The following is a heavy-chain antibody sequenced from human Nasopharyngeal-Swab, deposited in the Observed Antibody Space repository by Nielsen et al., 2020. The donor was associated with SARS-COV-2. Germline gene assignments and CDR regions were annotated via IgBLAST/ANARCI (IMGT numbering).Heavy chain of an antibody. CDR2: TWYRSKWHY. CDR3: ARGSQGTRWS. V-gene: IGHV6-1*01. Sequence: QTHSLTCAISGDSVSSNTAAWTWIRQSPSRGLGWQGRTWYRSKWHYDYAEPVKSRITINPDTTQNQFYPQLNSVTPEDTAVYYCARGSQGTRWSWGQGTLVTVSS. J-gene: IGHJ5*02. CDR1: GDSVSSNTAA. D-gene: IGHD2-15*01.